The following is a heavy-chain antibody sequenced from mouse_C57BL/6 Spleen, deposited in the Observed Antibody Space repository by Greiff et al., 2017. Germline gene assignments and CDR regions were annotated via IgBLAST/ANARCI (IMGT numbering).Heavy chain of an antibody. CDR2: ISGGGSYT. D-gene: IGHD2-4*01. CDR1: GFTFSSYA. J-gene: IGHJ1*03. CDR3: VVSSMSTAGDFDV. Sequence: DVMLVESGGGLVKPGGSLKLSCAASGFTFSSYAMSWVRQTPEKRLEWVGTISGGGSYTYYPDNVKGRFTISRDNAKNNLYLQMSHLKSEDTAMYYCVVSSMSTAGDFDVWGKGTTVTVSS. V-gene: IGHV5-4*03.